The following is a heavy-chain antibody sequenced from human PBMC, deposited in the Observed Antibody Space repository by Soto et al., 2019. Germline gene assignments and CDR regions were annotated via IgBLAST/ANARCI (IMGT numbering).Heavy chain of an antibody. CDR1: GGSVIMGCSY. D-gene: IGHD4-4*01. J-gene: IGHJ6*02. CDR2: THYTGTT. V-gene: IGHV4-31*03. Sequence: SETLSLTCTLSGGSVIMGCSYWSWIRQQPGKGLEWIGYTHYTGTTYYNPSLKSRIIISVDTSKNQFSLKLSSVTAADTAVYYCARDTVTTYYYSGMDVWGQGTTVTVSS. CDR3: ARDTVTTYYYSGMDV.